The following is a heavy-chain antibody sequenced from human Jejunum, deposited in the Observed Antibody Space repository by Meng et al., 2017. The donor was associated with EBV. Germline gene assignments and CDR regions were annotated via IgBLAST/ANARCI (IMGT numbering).Heavy chain of an antibody. CDR3: ASIHPSIDS. J-gene: IGHJ4*02. Sequence: QLKASGPGLGKPSGTLSLTCAVSSGSIFSSNWWTWVRQPPGKGLEWIGEIYHSGSTNYNPSLKSRITMSLDKSKNQFSLKLRSVTAADTAVYYCASIHPSIDSWGPGTLVTVSS. CDR2: IYHSGST. V-gene: IGHV4-4*02. D-gene: IGHD2-21*01. CDR1: SGSIFSSNW.